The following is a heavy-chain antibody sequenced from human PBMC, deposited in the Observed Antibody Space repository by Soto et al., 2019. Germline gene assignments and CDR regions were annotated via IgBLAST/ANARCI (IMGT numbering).Heavy chain of an antibody. Sequence: SETLSLTCTVSGGSISSSSYYWGWIRQPPGKGLEWSGSIYYSGSTHYNPSLKSRVTISVDTSKNHFSLKLSSVTAADTAVYYCARGRYYDSSGYHYYYGMDVWGQGTTVTVSS. CDR1: GGSISSSSYY. D-gene: IGHD3-22*01. V-gene: IGHV4-39*01. CDR3: ARGRYYDSSGYHYYYGMDV. J-gene: IGHJ6*02. CDR2: IYYSGST.